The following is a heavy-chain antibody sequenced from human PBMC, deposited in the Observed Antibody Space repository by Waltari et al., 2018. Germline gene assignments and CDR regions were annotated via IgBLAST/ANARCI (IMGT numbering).Heavy chain of an antibody. Sequence: EVQLVESGGGLVQPGGSLRLSCSGSGFTFSNFWMSWVRQGPGKGMGWVARIKQDGGEKYYVDSMKGRFTISRDNDNNSLFLQMDSLRVEDTAVYYCARGVTTVECWGQGALVTVSS. J-gene: IGHJ4*02. CDR1: GFTFSNFW. CDR3: ARGVTTVEC. D-gene: IGHD2-21*02. CDR2: IKQDGGEK. V-gene: IGHV3-7*04.